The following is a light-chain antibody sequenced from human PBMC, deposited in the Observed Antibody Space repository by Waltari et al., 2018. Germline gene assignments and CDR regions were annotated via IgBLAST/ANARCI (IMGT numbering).Light chain of an antibody. J-gene: IGKJ4*01. V-gene: IGKV1-33*01. CDR1: QDISKY. CDR3: QQHYSTPLT. Sequence: DIQMTQSPSSLSASVGDRVTITCHASQDISKYLNWYQQKPGKAPKLLIYDASNLETGVPDRFSGSGSGTDFTLTISSLQAEDVAVYYCQQHYSTPLTFGGGTKVEIK. CDR2: DAS.